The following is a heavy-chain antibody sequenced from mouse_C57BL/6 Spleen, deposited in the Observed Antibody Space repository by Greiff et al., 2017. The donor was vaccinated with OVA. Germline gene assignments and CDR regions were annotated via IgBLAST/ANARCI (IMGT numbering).Heavy chain of an antibody. CDR1: GYSFTGYY. D-gene: IGHD1-1*01. V-gene: IGHV1-42*01. Sequence: EVQLQQSGPELVKPGASVKISCKASGYSFTGYYMNWVKQSPEKSLEWIGEINPSTGGTTYNQKFKAKATLTVDKSSSTAYMQLKSLTSEDSAVYYCARNDGSSRYFDVWGTGTTVTVSS. CDR2: INPSTGGT. J-gene: IGHJ1*03. CDR3: ARNDGSSRYFDV.